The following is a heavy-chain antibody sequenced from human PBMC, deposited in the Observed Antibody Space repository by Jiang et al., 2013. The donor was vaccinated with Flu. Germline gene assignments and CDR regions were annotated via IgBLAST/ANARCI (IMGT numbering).Heavy chain of an antibody. V-gene: IGHV3-23*01. CDR2: ISGSGGST. CDR3: AQNKAGVDTAMGDYGMDV. CDR1: SYA. Sequence: SYAMSWVRPGVQGRGLEWVSAISGSGGSTYYADSVKGRFTISRDNSKNTLYLQMNSLRAEDTAVYYCAQNKAGVDTAMGDYGMDVWGKGTTVTVSS. D-gene: IGHD5-18*01. J-gene: IGHJ6*04.